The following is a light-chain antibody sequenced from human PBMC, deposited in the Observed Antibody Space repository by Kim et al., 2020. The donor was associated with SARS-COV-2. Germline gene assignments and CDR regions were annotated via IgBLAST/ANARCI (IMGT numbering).Light chain of an antibody. CDR3: QVWDRTSDRV. V-gene: IGLV3-21*04. CDR1: NIGAKS. J-gene: IGLJ3*02. Sequence: VAPGKTASVTCGGDNIGAKSVHLYQQKPGQAPVVVIYYDSGRPSGIPERFSGSNSGNTATLAISRVEAGDEADYYCQVWDRTSDRVFGGGTNLTVL. CDR2: YDS.